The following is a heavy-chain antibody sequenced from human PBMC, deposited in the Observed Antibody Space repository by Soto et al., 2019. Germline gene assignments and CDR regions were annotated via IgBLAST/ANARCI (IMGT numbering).Heavy chain of an antibody. CDR3: ARRGDYDFWSGTYFTTWAGYFDY. CDR2: IYYSGST. D-gene: IGHD3-3*01. J-gene: IGHJ4*02. CDR1: GGSISSSSYY. V-gene: IGHV4-39*01. Sequence: PSETLSLTCTVSGGSISSSSYYWGWIRQPPGKGLEWIGSIYYSGSTYYNPSLKSRVTISVDTSKNQFSLKLSSVTAADTAVYYCARRGDYDFWSGTYFTTWAGYFDYWGQGTLVTVSS.